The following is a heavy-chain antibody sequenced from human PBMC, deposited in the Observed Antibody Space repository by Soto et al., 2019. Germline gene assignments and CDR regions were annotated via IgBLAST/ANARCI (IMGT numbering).Heavy chain of an antibody. CDR3: ARQPSHGQWFL. CDR2: IYPGDSDI. V-gene: IGHV5-51*01. J-gene: IGHJ6*01. D-gene: IGHD3-22*01. CDR1: GYSFTSYW. Sequence: PVESLRSSCKVSGYSFTSYWIVWVLQMPGKGLECMGIIYPGDSDIRYSPSFQGQVTISADKSISTAYLQWSSLKASDTAMYYCARQPSHGQWFLWGQGTPVTVSS.